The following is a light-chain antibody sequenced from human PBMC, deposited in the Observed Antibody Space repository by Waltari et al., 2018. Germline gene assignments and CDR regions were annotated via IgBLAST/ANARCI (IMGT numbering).Light chain of an antibody. CDR2: ASA. V-gene: IGKV1-17*01. CDR1: QGIRIF. J-gene: IGKJ2*01. Sequence: DIQMTQSPSSLSASVGDRVTINCRASQGIRIFLGWYQQRPGKAPQRLFYASASLQSGAPSRFSGSGSGTDFTLTISCLQPEDSATYFCLQHNTYPYTFGRGTRVEIK. CDR3: LQHNTYPYT.